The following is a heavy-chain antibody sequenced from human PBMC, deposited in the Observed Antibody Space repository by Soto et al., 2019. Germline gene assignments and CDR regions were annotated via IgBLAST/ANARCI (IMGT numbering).Heavy chain of an antibody. V-gene: IGHV3-74*01. J-gene: IGHJ4*02. CDR3: ARATQPSYYFDY. CDR2: INTDGSST. Sequence: EVQLVESGGGLVQPGGSLRLSCAASGSTFTSYWMHWVRQAPGKGLVWVSSINTDGSSTNYADSVKGRFTISRDNAKNTLYLQMNSPRAEDTAVYYCARATQPSYYFDYWGQGALVTVSS. CDR1: GSTFTSYW. D-gene: IGHD2-2*01.